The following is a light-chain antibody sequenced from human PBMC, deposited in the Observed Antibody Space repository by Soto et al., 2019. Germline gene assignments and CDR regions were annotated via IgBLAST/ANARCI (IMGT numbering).Light chain of an antibody. Sequence: QSVLTQPPSASGTPGQRVTISCSGSSSNIGSNYVYWYQQLPGTAPKLLIYRNNQRPSGVPDRFSGSKSGTSASLAISGLRSGDEAEYYCAAWEDSRSGPWGFGGGTKRTV. CDR1: SSNIGSNY. CDR2: RNN. CDR3: AAWEDSRSGPWG. J-gene: IGLJ3*02. V-gene: IGLV1-47*01.